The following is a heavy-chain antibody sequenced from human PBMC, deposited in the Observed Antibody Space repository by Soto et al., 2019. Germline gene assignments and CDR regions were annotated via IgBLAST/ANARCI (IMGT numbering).Heavy chain of an antibody. V-gene: IGHV1-69*05. D-gene: IGHD2-15*01. Sequence: QVQLVQSGAEVKKPGSSVKVSCKASGGTFSSYAISWVRQAPGQGLEWMGGIIPIFGTANYAQKFQGRVTXTXXXPXXTAYMELSSLRCEDTAVQYCPGRPGGRGNYSAKHFGAKGTTVTLSS. CDR3: PGRPGGRGNYSAKHF. CDR2: IIPIFGTA. CDR1: GGTFSSYA. J-gene: IGHJ6*04.